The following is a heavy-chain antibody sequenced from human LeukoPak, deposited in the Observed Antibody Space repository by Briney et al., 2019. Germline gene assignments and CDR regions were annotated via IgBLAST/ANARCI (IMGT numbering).Heavy chain of an antibody. CDR3: AREIYCSASSCTGGVFDI. J-gene: IGHJ3*02. V-gene: IGHV3-53*01. CDR2: IYSGGST. D-gene: IGHD2-15*01. CDR1: GFTVSSNY. Sequence: GGSLRLSCAASGFTVSSNYMSWVRQAPGKGLEWVSVIYSGGSTYYVDSVKGRFTISRDNSKNTLYLQMNSLRVEDTAVYYCAREIYCSASSCTGGVFDIWGQGTMVTVSS.